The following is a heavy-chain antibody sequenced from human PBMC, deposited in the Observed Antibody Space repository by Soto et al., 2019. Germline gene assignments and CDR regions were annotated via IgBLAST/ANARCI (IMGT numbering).Heavy chain of an antibody. V-gene: IGHV3-30-3*01. Sequence: PGGSLRLSCSVSGFTLNTYSKHWVRQAPGKGLEWVAVVSFDGVNKHYRDSVKGRFTISRDIAKNMLYLQMTSLRLEDTALYYCARDPDLIEAAGNYFDYWGQGTLVTVSS. D-gene: IGHD6-13*01. CDR1: GFTLNTYS. CDR2: VSFDGVNK. J-gene: IGHJ4*02. CDR3: ARDPDLIEAAGNYFDY.